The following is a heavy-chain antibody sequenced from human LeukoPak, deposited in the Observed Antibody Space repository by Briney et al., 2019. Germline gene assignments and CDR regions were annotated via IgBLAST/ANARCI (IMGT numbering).Heavy chain of an antibody. CDR3: ARGAEAGILVEH. V-gene: IGHV3-11*05. CDR2: ISSSSSYL. CDR1: GFRFSDYY. Sequence: PGGSLRLSCAASGFRFSDYYMTWIRQAPGKGLEWVSYISSSSSYLKYADSVKGRFTISRDNAKNSLYLEMNSLRAEDTAVYYCARGAEAGILVEHWGQGTLVSVSS. D-gene: IGHD6-13*01. J-gene: IGHJ1*01.